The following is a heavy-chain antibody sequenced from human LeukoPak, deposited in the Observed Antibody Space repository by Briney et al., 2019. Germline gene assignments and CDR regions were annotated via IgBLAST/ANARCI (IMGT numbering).Heavy chain of an antibody. CDR1: GGSFRGYQ. Sequence: PSETLSLTCAVYGGSFRGYQWGWVRQSPGKGLEWLGEINDSGSTSYNPALKSRVIISRDTSKNQFSLKLNSVTAADTAVYYCARIYGDYIMYWGQGTRLTVSS. V-gene: IGHV4-34*01. J-gene: IGHJ4*02. D-gene: IGHD4-17*01. CDR3: ARIYGDYIMY. CDR2: INDSGST.